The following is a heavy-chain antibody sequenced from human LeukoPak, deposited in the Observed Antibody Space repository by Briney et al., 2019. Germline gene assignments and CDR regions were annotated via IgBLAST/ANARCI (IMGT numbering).Heavy chain of an antibody. V-gene: IGHV4-39*01. CDR1: GGSISSSSYY. D-gene: IGHD3-10*01. J-gene: IGHJ6*02. CDR3: ARHGGYYYYYGMDV. CDR2: IYYSGST. Sequence: SETLSLTCTVSGGSISSSSYYWGWIRQPPGKGLEWIGSIYYSGSTYYNPSLKSRVTISVDTSKNQFSLKLSSVTAADTAVYYCARHGGYYYYYGMDVWDQGTTVTVSS.